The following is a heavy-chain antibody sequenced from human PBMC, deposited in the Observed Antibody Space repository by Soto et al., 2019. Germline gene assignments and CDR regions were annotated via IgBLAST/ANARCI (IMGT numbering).Heavy chain of an antibody. V-gene: IGHV1-3*01. J-gene: IGHJ6*02. Sequence: ASVKVSCKASGYTFTSYAMHWVRRAPGQRLEWMGWINAGNGNTKYSQKFQGRVTITRDTSASTAYMELSSLRSEDTAVYYCAATPGYYYGMDVWGQGTTVTVSS. CDR2: INAGNGNT. CDR3: AATPGYYYGMDV. CDR1: GYTFTSYA.